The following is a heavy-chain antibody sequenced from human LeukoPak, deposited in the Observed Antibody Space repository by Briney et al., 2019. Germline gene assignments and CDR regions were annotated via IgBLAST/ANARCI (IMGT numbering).Heavy chain of an antibody. CDR1: GGSISSYY. D-gene: IGHD6-19*01. V-gene: IGHV4-59*01. Sequence: SETLSLTCTVSGGSISSYYWSWIRQPPGKGLEWIGYIYYSGSTNYNPSLKSRVTISVDTSKNQFSLKLSSVTAADTAVYYCARGYSSGWYEWGYWGQGILVTVSS. CDR3: ARGYSSGWYEWGY. J-gene: IGHJ4*02. CDR2: IYYSGST.